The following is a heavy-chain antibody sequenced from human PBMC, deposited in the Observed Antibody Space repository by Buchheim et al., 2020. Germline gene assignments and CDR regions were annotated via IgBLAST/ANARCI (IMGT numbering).Heavy chain of an antibody. D-gene: IGHD2-2*01. V-gene: IGHV4-34*01. CDR2: INHSGST. CDR1: GGSFSGYY. CDR3: ARGRVVPAAYTGVDYYYGMDV. J-gene: IGHJ6*02. Sequence: QVQLQQWGAGLLKPSETLSLTCAVYGGSFSGYYWSWIRQPPGKGLEWIGEINHSGSTNYNPSLKSRVTISVDTSKKQFSLKLSSVTAADTAVYYCARGRVVPAAYTGVDYYYGMDVWGQGTT.